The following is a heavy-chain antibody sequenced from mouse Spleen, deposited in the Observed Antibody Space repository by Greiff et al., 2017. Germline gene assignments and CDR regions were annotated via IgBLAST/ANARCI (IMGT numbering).Heavy chain of an antibody. V-gene: IGHV1-87*01. J-gene: IGHJ1*01. CDR1: GYTFTSYW. CDR2: IYPGDGDT. Sequence: VQLQQSGAELARPGASVKLSCKASGYTFTSYWMQWVKQRPGQGLEWIGAIYPGDGDTRYTQKFKGKATLTADKSSSTAYMQLSSLASEDSAVYYCARKLPWYFDVWGAGTTVTVSS. CDR3: ARKLPWYFDV.